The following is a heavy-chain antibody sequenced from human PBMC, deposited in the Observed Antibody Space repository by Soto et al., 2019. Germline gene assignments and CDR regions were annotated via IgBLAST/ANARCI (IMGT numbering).Heavy chain of an antibody. CDR2: ISYDGSNK. J-gene: IGHJ4*02. CDR1: GFTFSSYG. CDR3: AKGRGGGDY. V-gene: IGHV3-30*18. Sequence: QVQLVESGGGVVQPGRSLRLSCAASGFTFSSYGMHWVRQAPGKGLEWVAVISYDGSNKYYADSVKGRFTISRDNSKNTLYLQMNSLRDEDTAVYYCAKGRGGGDYWGQGTLVTVSS. D-gene: IGHD3-16*01.